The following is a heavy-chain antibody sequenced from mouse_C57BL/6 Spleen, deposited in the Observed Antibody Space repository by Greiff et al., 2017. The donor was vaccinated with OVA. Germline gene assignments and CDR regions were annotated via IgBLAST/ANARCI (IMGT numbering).Heavy chain of an antibody. CDR2: ISDGGSYT. Sequence: EVMLVESGGGLVKPGGSLKLSCAASGFTFSSYAMSWVRQTPEKRLEWVATISDGGSYTYYPDNVKGRFTISRDNAKNNLYLQMSHLKSEDTAMYYCARDRCAYYGSSYGFAYWGQGTLVTVSA. J-gene: IGHJ3*01. D-gene: IGHD1-1*01. CDR1: GFTFSSYA. V-gene: IGHV5-4*01. CDR3: ARDRCAYYGSSYGFAY.